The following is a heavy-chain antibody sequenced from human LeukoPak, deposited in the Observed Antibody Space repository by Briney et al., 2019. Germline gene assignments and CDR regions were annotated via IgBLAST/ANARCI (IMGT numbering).Heavy chain of an antibody. D-gene: IGHD2-2*01. CDR2: IKQDGSDK. V-gene: IGHV3-7*03. CDR1: GFTFSSYW. J-gene: IGHJ4*02. CDR3: ATQTYALFDY. Sequence: PGGSLRLSCVASGFTFSSYWMSWVRQAPGKGLEWVGNIKQDGSDKYHADSVKGRFTISRDNAKNSLYLQMSSLRAEDTAVYYCATQTYALFDYWGQGTLVTVSS.